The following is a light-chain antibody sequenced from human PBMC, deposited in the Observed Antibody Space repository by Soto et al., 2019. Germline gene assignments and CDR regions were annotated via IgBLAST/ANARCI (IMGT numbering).Light chain of an antibody. CDR1: QSVSRN. CDR3: QQFNTWPRDM. V-gene: IGKV3-15*01. J-gene: IGKJ1*01. Sequence: DIVVTQSPATLSVSPGERGTLSCRASQSVSRNLAWYQQKPGQAPRLLIYGASIRATGVPARFSGGGSGTEFTLTISSLQSEDFAVYYCQQFNTWPRDMFGQGTRVEIK. CDR2: GAS.